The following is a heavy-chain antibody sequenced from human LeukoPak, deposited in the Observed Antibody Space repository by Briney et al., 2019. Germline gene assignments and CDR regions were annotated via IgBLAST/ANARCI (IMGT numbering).Heavy chain of an antibody. D-gene: IGHD2-2*01. Sequence: GGSLRLSCAASGFTFSDYYMTWIRQAPGKVLEWVSYVSGSGSYTNYADSVKGRFTISRDNAKNSLFLQMNSLRAEDTAVYYCATEARYCTSTSCSYYYGMDVWGKGTTVTVSS. CDR3: ATEARYCTSTSCSYYYGMDV. J-gene: IGHJ6*04. V-gene: IGHV3-11*06. CDR1: GFTFSDYY. CDR2: VSGSGSYT.